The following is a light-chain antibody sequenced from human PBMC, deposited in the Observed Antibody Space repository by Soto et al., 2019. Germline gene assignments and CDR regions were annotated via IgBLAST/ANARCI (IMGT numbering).Light chain of an antibody. J-gene: IGLJ1*01. V-gene: IGLV2-14*01. CDR3: SSYTSSSTLENV. Sequence: QSALTHPASVSGSPGQSITISCTGTSSDVGGYNYVSWYQQHPGKAPKLMIYEVSNRPSGVSNRFSGSKSGNTASLTISGLQAEDEADYYCSSYTSSSTLENVFGTGTKVTVL. CDR1: SSDVGGYNY. CDR2: EVS.